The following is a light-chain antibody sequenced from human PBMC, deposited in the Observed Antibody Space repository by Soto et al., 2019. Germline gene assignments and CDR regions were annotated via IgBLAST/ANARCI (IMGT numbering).Light chain of an antibody. CDR2: YDD. V-gene: IGLV1-36*01. CDR3: AAWDDSLNGYV. J-gene: IGLJ1*01. CDR1: SSNIGNHA. Sequence: QSVLTQPPSVSEAPRQRVSISCSVSSSNIGNHAVNWYQQLPGKAPKLLIYYDDLLPSGVSDRFSGSKSGASASLAISGLQSEDEADYYCAAWDDSLNGYVFGTGTKVTVL.